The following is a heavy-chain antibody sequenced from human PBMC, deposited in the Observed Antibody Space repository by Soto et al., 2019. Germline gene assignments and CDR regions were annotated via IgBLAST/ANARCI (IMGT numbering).Heavy chain of an antibody. CDR2: IYYSGST. V-gene: IGHV4-31*03. CDR1: GGSISSGGYY. J-gene: IGHJ4*02. D-gene: IGHD6-13*01. CDR3: ARGDLAAAGIYFDY. Sequence: PSETLSLTCTVSGGSISSGGYYWSWIRQHPGKGLEWIGYIYYSGSTYYNPSLKSRVTISVDTSKNQFSLKLSSVTAADTAVYYCARGDLAAAGIYFDYWGQGTLVTVSS.